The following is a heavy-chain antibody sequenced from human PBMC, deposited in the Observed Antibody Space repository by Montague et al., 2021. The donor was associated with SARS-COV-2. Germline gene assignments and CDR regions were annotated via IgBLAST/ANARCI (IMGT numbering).Heavy chain of an antibody. J-gene: IGHJ6*02. Sequence: SETLSITCAVYGGSFSGYYWSWIRQPPGKGLEWIGEINHSGSTNYNPSLKSRVTISVDTSKNQFSLKLSSVTAADTAVYYCARGRVVGALAFYYYYGMDVWGQGTTVTVSS. CDR3: ARGRVVGALAFYYYYGMDV. D-gene: IGHD1-26*01. V-gene: IGHV4-34*01. CDR1: GGSFSGYY. CDR2: INHSGST.